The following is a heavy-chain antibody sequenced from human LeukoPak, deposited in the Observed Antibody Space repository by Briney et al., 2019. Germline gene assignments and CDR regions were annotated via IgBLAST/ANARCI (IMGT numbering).Heavy chain of an antibody. Sequence: GGSLRLSCAASGVTFSSYSVNWVRQAPGEGLEWVSSISSSSSYIYYADSVKGRFTISRDNAKNLLYLQMNRVRAAEPRVYVCARHFLGYGARIDAFDIWGQGTMVTVSS. J-gene: IGHJ3*02. CDR3: ARHFLGYGARIDAFDI. CDR2: ISSSSSYI. D-gene: IGHD4-17*01. CDR1: GVTFSSYS. V-gene: IGHV3-21*01.